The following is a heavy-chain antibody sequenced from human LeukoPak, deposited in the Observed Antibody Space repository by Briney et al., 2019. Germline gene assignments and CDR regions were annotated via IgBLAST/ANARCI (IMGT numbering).Heavy chain of an antibody. CDR3: ARDSTIFGVVIAYFDY. V-gene: IGHV1-18*04. J-gene: IGHJ4*02. Sequence: ASVKVSCKASGYTFTSYGISWVRQAPGQGLEWMGWISAYNGNTNYAQKLQGRVTMTTDTSTSTAYMELRSLRSDDTAAYYCARDSTIFGVVIAYFDYWGQGTLVTVSS. CDR1: GYTFTSYG. CDR2: ISAYNGNT. D-gene: IGHD3-3*01.